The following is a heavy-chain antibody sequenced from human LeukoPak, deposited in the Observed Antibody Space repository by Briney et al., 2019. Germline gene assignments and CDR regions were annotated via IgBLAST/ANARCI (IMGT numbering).Heavy chain of an antibody. CDR2: IKQDGSEK. J-gene: IGHJ4*02. V-gene: IGHV3-7*01. Sequence: PGGSLRLSCAAPGFTFSSYWMTWVRQAPGKGLEWVANIKQDGSEKYYVDSVKGRFTISRDNAKNSLYLQMNSLRAEDTAVYYCARNFAIDYWGRGTLVTVSS. D-gene: IGHD3-9*01. CDR1: GFTFSSYW. CDR3: ARNFAIDY.